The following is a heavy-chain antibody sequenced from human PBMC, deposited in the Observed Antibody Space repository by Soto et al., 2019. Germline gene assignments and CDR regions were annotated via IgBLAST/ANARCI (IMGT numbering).Heavy chain of an antibody. CDR1: GYSFTSYW. CDR2: IYPGDSDT. V-gene: IGHV5-51*01. Sequence: GESLKISCKGSGYSFTSYWIGWVRQMPGKGLEWMGIIYPGDSDTRYSPSFQGQVTISADKSISTAYLQWSSLKASDTAMYYCARHFYYGSGSYLDYYYMDVWGKGTTVTVSS. D-gene: IGHD3-10*01. CDR3: ARHFYYGSGSYLDYYYMDV. J-gene: IGHJ6*03.